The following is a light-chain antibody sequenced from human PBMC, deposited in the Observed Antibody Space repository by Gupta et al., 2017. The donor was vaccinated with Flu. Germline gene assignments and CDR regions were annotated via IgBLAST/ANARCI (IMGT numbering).Light chain of an antibody. CDR3: RQSIQLPLT. CDR2: EIS. V-gene: IGKV2D-29*01. J-gene: IGKJ3*01. Sequence: LQKPGQPPQLLIYEISNRVSGVPDRFSGSGSGTDFTLKISRVEAEDVGVYYCRQSIQLPLTFGHGTKVDI.